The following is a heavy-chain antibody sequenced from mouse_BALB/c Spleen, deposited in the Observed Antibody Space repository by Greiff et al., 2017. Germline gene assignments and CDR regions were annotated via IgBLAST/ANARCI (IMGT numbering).Heavy chain of an antibody. Sequence: EVHLVESGGDLVKPGGSLKLSCAASGFTFSSYGMSWVRQTPDKRLEWVATISSGGSYTYYPDSVKGRFTISRDNAKNTLYLQMSSLKSEDTAMYYCARNYDYEGFAYWGQGTLVTVSA. CDR3: ARNYDYEGFAY. V-gene: IGHV5-6*01. J-gene: IGHJ3*01. D-gene: IGHD2-4*01. CDR1: GFTFSSYG. CDR2: ISSGGSYT.